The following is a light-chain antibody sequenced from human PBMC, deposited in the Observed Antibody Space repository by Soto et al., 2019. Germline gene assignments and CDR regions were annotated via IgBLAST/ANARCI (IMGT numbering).Light chain of an antibody. CDR3: QQANSFPPT. J-gene: IGKJ4*01. CDR2: AAS. Sequence: AIRMTQSPSSFSASTGDRVTITCRASQGISSYLAWYQQKPGKAPKLLIYAASSLYSGVPSRFSGSGSGTDFTLTISSLQPEDFATYYCQQANSFPPTFGGGTKVDIK. V-gene: IGKV1-8*01. CDR1: QGISSY.